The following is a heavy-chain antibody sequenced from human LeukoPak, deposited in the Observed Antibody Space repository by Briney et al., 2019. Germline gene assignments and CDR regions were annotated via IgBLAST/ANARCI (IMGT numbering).Heavy chain of an antibody. CDR2: MNPNSGNT. CDR3: AKGPHDRGYWYFDL. J-gene: IGHJ2*01. Sequence: GASVKVSCKASGYTFTSYDINWVRQATGQGLEWMGWMNPNSGNTGYAQKFQGRVTMTRNTSISTAYMELSSLRSEDTAIYYCAKGPHDRGYWYFDLWGRGTLVIVSS. V-gene: IGHV1-8*01. CDR1: GYTFTSYD.